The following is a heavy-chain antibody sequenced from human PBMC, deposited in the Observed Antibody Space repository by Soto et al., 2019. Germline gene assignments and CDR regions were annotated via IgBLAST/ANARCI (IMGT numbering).Heavy chain of an antibody. CDR1: GYSLTSYW. Sequence: ECLKSSCKGSGYSLTSYWLGWVRQMPGKGLEWMGRIYPSDSYTNYSPSFRGHVTISADKSTSTAYLQWSRLKASDTAMYYRARDYSSGMDVWGQGTTVTVSS. CDR2: IYPSDSYT. CDR3: ARDYSSGMDV. J-gene: IGHJ6*02. V-gene: IGHV5-10-1*01.